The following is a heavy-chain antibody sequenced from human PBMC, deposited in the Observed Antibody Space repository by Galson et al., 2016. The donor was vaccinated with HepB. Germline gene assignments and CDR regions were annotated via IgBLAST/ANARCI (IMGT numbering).Heavy chain of an antibody. CDR2: ISAFSGDT. CDR3: ARDTSDYYDIFSGSQN. J-gene: IGHJ4*02. CDR1: GYTFNTSG. D-gene: IGHD3-9*01. V-gene: IGHV1-18*04. Sequence: SVKVSCKASGYTFNTSGISWVRQAPGRGLEWMGWISAFSGDTSYAQKVQGRLTMTTDTSSSTAYMELRSLTSDDTALYYCARDTSDYYDIFSGSQNWGQGSLVTVSS.